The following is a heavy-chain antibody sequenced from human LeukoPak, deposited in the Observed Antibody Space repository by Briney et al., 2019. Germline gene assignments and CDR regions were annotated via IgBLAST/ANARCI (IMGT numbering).Heavy chain of an antibody. V-gene: IGHV4-34*01. CDR1: GGSFSGCY. CDR2: INHSGST. CDR3: ARGQPEYGGTNWFDP. Sequence: PSETLSLTCAVYGGSFSGCYWSWIRQPPGKGLEWIGEINHSGSTNYNPSLKSRVTISVDTSKNQFSLKLSSVTAADTAVYYCARGQPEYGGTNWFDPWGQGTLVTVSS. D-gene: IGHD2-15*01. J-gene: IGHJ5*02.